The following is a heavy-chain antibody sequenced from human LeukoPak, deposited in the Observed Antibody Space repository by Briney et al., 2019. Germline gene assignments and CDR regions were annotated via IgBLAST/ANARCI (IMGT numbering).Heavy chain of an antibody. J-gene: IGHJ4*02. Sequence: ASVKVSCKASGYTFTSYGISWVRQAPGQGLEWMGWISAYNGNTNYAQKLQGRVTMTTDTSTSTAYMELRSLGSDDTAVYYCARERYCSSTSCYYFDYWGQGTLVTVSS. D-gene: IGHD2-2*01. CDR1: GYTFTSYG. V-gene: IGHV1-18*01. CDR3: ARERYCSSTSCYYFDY. CDR2: ISAYNGNT.